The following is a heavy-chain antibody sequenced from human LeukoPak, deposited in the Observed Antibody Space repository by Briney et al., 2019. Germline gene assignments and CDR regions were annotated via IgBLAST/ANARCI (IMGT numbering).Heavy chain of an antibody. Sequence: SQTLSLTCTVSGGSISSGSYYWGWIRQPAGRGLEWLGRIYTSGSTNYNPSLKSRVAISVDTSKNQFSLKLSSVTAADTAVYYRARDQDSSGYYTTYYYYGMDVWGQGTTVTVSS. V-gene: IGHV4-61*02. D-gene: IGHD3-22*01. CDR2: IYTSGST. CDR1: GGSISSGSYY. J-gene: IGHJ6*02. CDR3: ARDQDSSGYYTTYYYYGMDV.